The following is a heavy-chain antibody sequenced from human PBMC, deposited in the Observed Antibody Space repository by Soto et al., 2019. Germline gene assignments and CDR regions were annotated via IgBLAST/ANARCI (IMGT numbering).Heavy chain of an antibody. CDR1: GGSISSGDDF. CDR2: IYYSGNT. V-gene: IGHV4-30-4*01. D-gene: IGHD1-20*01. J-gene: IGHJ6*02. Sequence: QVQLQESGPGLVKPSQTLSLTCTVSGGSISSGDDFWTWIRQPPGKGLEWIGYIYYSGNTYYNPSVKSRLTMSVDTSKNQFSLKLSSVTAADTAVYYCARDRAKWKDYYYYGMDVWGQGTTVTVSS. CDR3: ARDRAKWKDYYYYGMDV.